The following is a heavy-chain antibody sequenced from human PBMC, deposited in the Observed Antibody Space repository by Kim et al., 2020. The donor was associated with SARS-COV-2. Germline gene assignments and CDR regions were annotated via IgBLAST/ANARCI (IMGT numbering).Heavy chain of an antibody. D-gene: IGHD5-12*01. V-gene: IGHV3-7*01. CDR2: VKSDGSEQ. CDR1: GFSFSDFW. Sequence: GGSLRLSCAASGFSFSDFWMNWVRQAPGKGLEWVASVKSDGSEQYYVDAVKGRFTIFRENADNSLWLQMNNLRGADTAVYYCARNARYERFDLWGEGTLV. J-gene: IGHJ4*02. CDR3: ARNARYERFDL.